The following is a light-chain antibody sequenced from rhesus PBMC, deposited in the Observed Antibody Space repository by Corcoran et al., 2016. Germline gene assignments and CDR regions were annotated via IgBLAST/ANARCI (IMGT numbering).Light chain of an antibody. CDR1: QTISSY. CDR2: AAS. Sequence: DIQMTQSPSSLSASVGDRVTITCRASQTISSYLAWYQQKPGKVPKLLIHAASSLESGGPARFSGKGSGTDFTLPISSLQPEDFATYDCRQHTSHPWTFGQGTKVEIK. J-gene: IGKJ1*01. CDR3: RQHTSHPWT. V-gene: IGKV1-44*01.